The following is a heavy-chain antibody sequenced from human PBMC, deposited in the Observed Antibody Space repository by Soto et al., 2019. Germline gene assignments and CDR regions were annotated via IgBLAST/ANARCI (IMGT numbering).Heavy chain of an antibody. V-gene: IGHV4-30-4*01. D-gene: IGHD3-10*01. CDR2: IYYSGST. Sequence: SETHSLTCTVSGGSISSGYYYWSWIRQPPGKGLEWIGYIYYSGSTYYNPSLKSRVTISVDTSKNQFSLKLSSVTAADTAVYYCARWVTMVRGDLFDYWGQGTLVTVSS. CDR3: ARWVTMVRGDLFDY. J-gene: IGHJ4*02. CDR1: GGSISSGYYY.